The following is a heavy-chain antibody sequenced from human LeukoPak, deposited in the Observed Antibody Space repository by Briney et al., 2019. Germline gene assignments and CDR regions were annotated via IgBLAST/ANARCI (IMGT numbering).Heavy chain of an antibody. D-gene: IGHD5/OR15-5a*01. CDR3: VRGDLRLPRSTPDC. Sequence: PGGSLRLSCAASGFTFSSYAMDWVRQAPGKGLEWVAVISYDGINKYYADSVKGRFTISRDNAMNMLYLQMNSLRGEDTAVYYCVRGDLRLPRSTPDCWGQGTLVTVSS. CDR2: ISYDGINK. J-gene: IGHJ4*02. V-gene: IGHV3-30-3*01. CDR1: GFTFSSYA.